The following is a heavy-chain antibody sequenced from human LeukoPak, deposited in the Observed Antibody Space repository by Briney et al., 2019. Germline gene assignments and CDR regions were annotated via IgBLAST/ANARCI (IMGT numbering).Heavy chain of an antibody. V-gene: IGHV4-59*01. CDR3: ARGDFCSATSCYLRPMDV. Sequence: KPSETLSLTCTVSGGSISDYYWSWIRQPPGKELEWIGYIYHSGSTTYKPSLKSRVTMSVDTSKNQFSLKLSSVTAADAAVYYCARGDFCSATSCYLRPMDVWGKGTTVTVSS. D-gene: IGHD2-2*01. CDR2: IYHSGST. J-gene: IGHJ6*03. CDR1: GGSISDYY.